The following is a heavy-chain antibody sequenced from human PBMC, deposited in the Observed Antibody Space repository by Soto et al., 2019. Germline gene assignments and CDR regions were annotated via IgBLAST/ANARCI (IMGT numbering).Heavy chain of an antibody. D-gene: IGHD5-18*01. CDR3: ERNTLWFDY. CDR1: GYTFTSYA. V-gene: IGHV1-3*01. J-gene: IGHJ4*02. Sequence: QVQLVQSGAEVKRPGASVKVSCKASGYTFTSYALHWVRQAPGQRLEWLGWINAGNGNTKYSQKFQGRVTITRDTSASTAYMELSSLTSEDTAVYYCERNTLWFDYWGQGTLVTVSS. CDR2: INAGNGNT.